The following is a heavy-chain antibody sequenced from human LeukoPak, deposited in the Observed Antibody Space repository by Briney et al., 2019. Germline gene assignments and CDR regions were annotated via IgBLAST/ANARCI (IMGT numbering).Heavy chain of an antibody. J-gene: IGHJ4*02. V-gene: IGHV4-59*01. CDR2: IYYSGST. CDR3: ARTPRGEFDY. D-gene: IGHD3-10*01. CDR1: GGSISSYY. Sequence: PSETLSLTCTVSGGSISSYYWSWIRQPPGKGLEWIGYIYYSGSTNYNPSLKSRVTISVDTSKNQFSLKLSSVTAADTAVYYCARTPRGEFDYWGQGTLVTVSS.